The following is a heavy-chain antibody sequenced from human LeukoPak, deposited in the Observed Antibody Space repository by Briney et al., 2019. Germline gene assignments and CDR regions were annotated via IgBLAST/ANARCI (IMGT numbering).Heavy chain of an antibody. CDR2: ISGSGGST. Sequence: GGTLRLSCAASGFTFSSYGMSWVRQAPGKGLEWVSAISGSGGSTYYADSVKGRFTISRDNSKNTLYLQMNSLRAEDTALYYCARDGSDYGDYFDYWGQGTLVTVSS. CDR3: ARDGSDYGDYFDY. V-gene: IGHV3-23*01. CDR1: GFTFSSYG. J-gene: IGHJ4*02. D-gene: IGHD4-17*01.